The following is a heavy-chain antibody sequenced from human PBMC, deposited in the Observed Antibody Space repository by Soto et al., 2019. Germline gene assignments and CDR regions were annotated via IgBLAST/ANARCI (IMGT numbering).Heavy chain of an antibody. CDR2: ISSSSSYI. CDR3: ARGRSIWGSFGDY. CDR1: GFTFSSYS. J-gene: IGHJ4*02. V-gene: IGHV3-21*01. D-gene: IGHD3-16*01. Sequence: GGSLRLSCAASGFTFSSYSMNWVRQAPGKGLEWVSSISSSSSYIYYADSVKGRFTISRDNAKNSLYLQMNSLRAEDTAVYYCARGRSIWGSFGDYWGQGTLVTVSS.